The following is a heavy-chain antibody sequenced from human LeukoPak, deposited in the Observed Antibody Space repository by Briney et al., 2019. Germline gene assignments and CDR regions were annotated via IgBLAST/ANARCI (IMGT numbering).Heavy chain of an antibody. CDR1: GFTFSSYA. CDR2: ISGSGGST. Sequence: GGSLRLSCAASGFTFSSYAMSWVRQAPGKGLEWVSAISGSGGSTYYADSVKGRFTIARDNSKNTLYLQMNSLRAEDTAVYYCAKVHLDVVVVTAIPDYFDSWGQGALVTVSS. V-gene: IGHV3-23*01. J-gene: IGHJ4*02. D-gene: IGHD2-21*02. CDR3: AKVHLDVVVVTAIPDYFDS.